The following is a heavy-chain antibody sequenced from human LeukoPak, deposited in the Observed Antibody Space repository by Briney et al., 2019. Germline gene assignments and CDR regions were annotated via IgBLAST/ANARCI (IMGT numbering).Heavy chain of an antibody. V-gene: IGHV3-23*01. CDR3: AKPHSVVQRGYFDY. CDR2: ISDSGGST. Sequence: GGSLRLSCAASGFTFSTYAMSWVRQAPGKGLEWVSTISDSGGSTHYADSVKGRFTISRDNSKDTLYVQMNSLRAEDAAVYYCAKPHSVVQRGYFDYWGQGTLVTVSS. CDR1: GFTFSTYA. J-gene: IGHJ4*02. D-gene: IGHD2-2*01.